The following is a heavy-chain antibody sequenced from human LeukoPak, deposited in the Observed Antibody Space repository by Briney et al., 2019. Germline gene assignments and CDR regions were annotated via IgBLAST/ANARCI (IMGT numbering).Heavy chain of an antibody. V-gene: IGHV3-21*01. Sequence: PGGSLRLSCAASGFTFSSYSMNWVRQAPGKGLEWVSSISSSSSYIYYADSVKGRFTISRDNAKNSLYLQMNSLRAEDTAVYYCAREPRSGYYYDSSGPFDYWGQGTLVTVSS. CDR3: AREPRSGYYYDSSGPFDY. D-gene: IGHD3-22*01. J-gene: IGHJ4*02. CDR1: GFTFSSYS. CDR2: ISSSSSYI.